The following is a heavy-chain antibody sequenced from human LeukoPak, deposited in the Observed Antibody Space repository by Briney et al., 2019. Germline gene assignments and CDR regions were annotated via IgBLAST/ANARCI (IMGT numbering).Heavy chain of an antibody. J-gene: IGHJ6*02. CDR1: GFTFSSYG. V-gene: IGHV3-33*01. Sequence: QPGGSLRLSCAASGFTFSSYGMHWVRQAPGKGLEWVAVIWYDGSNKYYVDSVKGRFTISRDNSKNTLYLQMNSLRAEDTAVYYCARDRTVVIPTYRMDVWGQGTTVTVSS. CDR2: IWYDGSNK. D-gene: IGHD2-2*01. CDR3: ARDRTVVIPTYRMDV.